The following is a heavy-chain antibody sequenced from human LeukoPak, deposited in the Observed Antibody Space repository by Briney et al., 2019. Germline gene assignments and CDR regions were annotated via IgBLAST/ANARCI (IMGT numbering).Heavy chain of an antibody. CDR1: GFTFSSYW. V-gene: IGHV3-7*01. J-gene: IGHJ4*02. CDR3: AREGYISGYGVIDY. CDR2: IKRDGSEK. D-gene: IGHD5-18*01. Sequence: PGGSLRPSCAASGFTFSSYWMSWVRQAPGKGLEWVANIKRDGSEKYHVDSVKGRFTISRDNAKNSLYLQMNSLRDEDTAVYYCAREGYISGYGVIDYWGQGTLVTVSS.